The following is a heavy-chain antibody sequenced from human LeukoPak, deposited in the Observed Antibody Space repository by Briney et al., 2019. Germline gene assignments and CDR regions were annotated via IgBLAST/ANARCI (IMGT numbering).Heavy chain of an antibody. CDR2: FDPEDGET. J-gene: IGHJ6*02. D-gene: IGHD2-21*01. V-gene: IGHV1-24*01. CDR1: GYTLTELS. Sequence: GASVKVSCKVSGYTLTELSMHWVRQAPGKGLEWMGGFDPEDGETIYAQKFQGRVTMTEDTSTDTAYMELSSLRPEDTAVYYCAALSLLYYYYGMDVWGQGTTVTVSS. CDR3: AALSLLYYYYGMDV.